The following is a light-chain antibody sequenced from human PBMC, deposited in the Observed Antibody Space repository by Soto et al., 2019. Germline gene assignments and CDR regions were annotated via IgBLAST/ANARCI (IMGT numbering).Light chain of an antibody. CDR2: GVS. J-gene: IGLJ1*01. CDR3: SSYTSSSTPPYV. V-gene: IGLV2-14*01. CDR1: GSDIGGYNY. Sequence: QSALTQPASVSGSPGQSITISCTGAGSDIGGYNYVSWYQQHPGKAPKLMIYGVSHRPSGVSNRFSGSKSGNTASLTISGLQAEDEADYYCSSYTSSSTPPYVFGTGTKLTVL.